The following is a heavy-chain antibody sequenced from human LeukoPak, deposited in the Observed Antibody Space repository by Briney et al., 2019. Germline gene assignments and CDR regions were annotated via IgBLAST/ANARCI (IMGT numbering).Heavy chain of an antibody. D-gene: IGHD3-10*01. V-gene: IGHV3-48*02. Sequence: GGSLRLSCAASGFTFSSYSMNWVRQAPGKGLEWVSYISSSSSTIYYADSVKGRFTISRDNAKNSLYLQMNGLRDEDTAVYYCARDESSHDYWGQGTLVTVSS. CDR3: ARDESSHDY. CDR2: ISSSSSTI. CDR1: GFTFSSYS. J-gene: IGHJ4*02.